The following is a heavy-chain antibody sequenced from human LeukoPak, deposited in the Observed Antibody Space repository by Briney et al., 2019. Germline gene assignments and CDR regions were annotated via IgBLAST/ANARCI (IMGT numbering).Heavy chain of an antibody. J-gene: IGHJ6*02. Sequence: GASVKVSCKVSGYTLTELSMHWVRQAPGKGLEWMGGFDPEDGETIYAQKFQGRVTMTEDTSTDTAYMELSSLRSEDTAVYYCATTYSSGWPSGYGMDVWGQGTTVTVSS. V-gene: IGHV1-24*01. D-gene: IGHD6-19*01. CDR3: ATTYSSGWPSGYGMDV. CDR1: GYTLTELS. CDR2: FDPEDGET.